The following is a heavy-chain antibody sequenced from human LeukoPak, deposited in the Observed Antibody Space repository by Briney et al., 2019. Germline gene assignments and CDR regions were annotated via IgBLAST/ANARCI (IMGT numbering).Heavy chain of an antibody. CDR2: FYYSEST. CDR1: GGSISSNNYY. J-gene: IGHJ4*02. Sequence: SETLSLNCTVSGGSISSNNYYWGWIRQPPGKGLEWIGNFYYSESTYYNPSLKSRVTISVDTSKNQFSLKLSSVTAADTAVYYCARFIYRGPVDYWGQRTLVTVSS. V-gene: IGHV4-39*01. CDR3: ARFIYRGPVDY. D-gene: IGHD3-10*01.